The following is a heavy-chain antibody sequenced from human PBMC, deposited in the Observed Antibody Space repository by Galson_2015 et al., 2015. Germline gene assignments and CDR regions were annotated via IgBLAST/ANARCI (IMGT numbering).Heavy chain of an antibody. CDR3: ARGHEYSSSRRWYYYGMDV. CDR1: GFTFSSCS. V-gene: IGHV3-48*02. D-gene: IGHD6-6*01. CDR2: ISSSSTI. J-gene: IGHJ6*02. Sequence: SLRLSCAASGFTFSSCSMNWVRQAPGKGLKWVSYISSSSTIYYADSVKGRFTISRDNAKNSLYLQMNSLRDEDTAVYYCARGHEYSSSRRWYYYGMDVWGQGTTVTVSS.